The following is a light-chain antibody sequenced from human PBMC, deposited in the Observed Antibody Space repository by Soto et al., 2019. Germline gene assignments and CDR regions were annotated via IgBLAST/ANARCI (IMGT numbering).Light chain of an antibody. Sequence: EVVLTQSPVTLSLAPGERATLSCRASQSVSGYLAWYQQKPGQAPRLLIYDVSNKATGIPDRFSGRGSGTDFTLTISILEHEDFAIYYCQQRNYWQVTFGQGTRLEIK. J-gene: IGKJ5*01. CDR2: DVS. V-gene: IGKV3-11*01. CDR1: QSVSGY. CDR3: QQRNYWQVT.